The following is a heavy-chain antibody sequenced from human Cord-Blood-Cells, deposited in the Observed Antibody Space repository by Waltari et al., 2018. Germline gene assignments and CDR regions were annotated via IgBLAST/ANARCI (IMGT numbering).Heavy chain of an antibody. CDR2: IWYDGSKK. CDR1: GFTFSSYG. CDR3: ASGAQGEYYDFWSGYYFDY. J-gene: IGHJ4*02. V-gene: IGHV3-33*01. D-gene: IGHD3-3*01. Sequence: QVQLVESGGGVVQPGRSLRLSCAASGFTFSSYGMHWVRQAPGKGLEWVAVIWYDGSKKYYADSVKGRFTISRDNSKNTLYLQMNSLRAEDTTVYYCASGAQGEYYDFWSGYYFDYWGQGTLVTVSS.